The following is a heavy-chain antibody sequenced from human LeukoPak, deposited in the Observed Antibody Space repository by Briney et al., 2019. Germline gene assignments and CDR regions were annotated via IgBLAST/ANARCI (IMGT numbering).Heavy chain of an antibody. J-gene: IGHJ5*01. D-gene: IGHD1-14*01. Sequence: GGSLRLSCAASGFTFSSYEMNWVRQAPGKGLEWVSYISSSGSTIYYADSVKGRFTISRDNAKNSLYLQMNSLRAEDTAVYYCAKDRVLGKPNPRWFDSWGQGTLVTVSS. CDR3: AKDRVLGKPNPRWFDS. CDR1: GFTFSSYE. CDR2: ISSSGSTI. V-gene: IGHV3-48*03.